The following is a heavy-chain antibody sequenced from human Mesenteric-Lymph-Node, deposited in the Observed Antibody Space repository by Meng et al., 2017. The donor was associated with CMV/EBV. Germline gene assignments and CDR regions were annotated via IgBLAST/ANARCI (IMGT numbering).Heavy chain of an antibody. CDR3: ATQRSTDYYFDY. V-gene: IGHV3-30*02. Sequence: GESLKISCAASAFSFSGYGMHWVRQAPGKGLDWVAFIRYDGNNECYADSVKGRFTISRDNSKNTLYLQMNSLKTEDTALYYCATQRSTDYYFDYWGQGTLVTVSS. CDR2: IRYDGNNE. J-gene: IGHJ4*02. CDR1: AFSFSGYG. D-gene: IGHD3/OR15-3a*01.